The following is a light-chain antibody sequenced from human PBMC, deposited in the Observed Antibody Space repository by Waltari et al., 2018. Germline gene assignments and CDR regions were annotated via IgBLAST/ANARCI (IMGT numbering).Light chain of an antibody. CDR3: QQRRT. V-gene: IGKV3-11*01. Sequence: VLTQSPATLSLSPGERATLSCRASQSVDNYLSWYKQRPGQAPSIRIDGESNRATGIPTRFSGSGSGTDFTLTISSLEPEDFAVYYCQQRRTFGPGTKVDIK. J-gene: IGKJ3*01. CDR2: GES. CDR1: QSVDNY.